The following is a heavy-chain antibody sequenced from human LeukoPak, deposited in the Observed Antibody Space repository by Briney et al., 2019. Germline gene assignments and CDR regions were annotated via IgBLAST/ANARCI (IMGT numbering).Heavy chain of an antibody. Sequence: SQTLSLTCTVSGGSISNGGYYWSWIRQHPGKGLEWIGYIYYSGSTYYNPSLKSRVTISVDTSKNQFSLKLSSVTAADTAVYYCARSRSGYSYDHAAFEIWGQGTLVTVSS. V-gene: IGHV4-31*03. CDR1: GGSISNGGYY. CDR2: IYYSGST. D-gene: IGHD5-18*01. J-gene: IGHJ3*02. CDR3: ARSRSGYSYDHAAFEI.